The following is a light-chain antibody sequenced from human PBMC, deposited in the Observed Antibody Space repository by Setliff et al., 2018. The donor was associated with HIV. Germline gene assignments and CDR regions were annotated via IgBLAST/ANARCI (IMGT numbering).Light chain of an antibody. CDR1: RSDDGGYNT. CDR3: SSYTSSSTYV. CDR2: DVS. Sequence: QSALTQPASVSGSPGQSITISCTGTRSDDGGYNTVSWYQQFPGKAPKLIIYDVSKRPSGVSNRFSGSKSASTASLTISGLQAEDEADYYCSSYTSSSTYVFGSGTKVTVL. V-gene: IGLV2-14*01. J-gene: IGLJ1*01.